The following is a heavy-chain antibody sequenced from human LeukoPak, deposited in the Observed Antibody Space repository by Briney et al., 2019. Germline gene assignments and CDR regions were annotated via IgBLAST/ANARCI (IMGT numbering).Heavy chain of an antibody. CDR3: AKLGHYYDSSGWQSKGNWFDP. CDR1: GFTFSSYV. CDR2: ISGSGGST. J-gene: IGHJ5*02. V-gene: IGHV3-23*01. Sequence: PGRSLRLSCAASGFTFSSYVMHWLRQAPGKGLEWVSAISGSGGSTYYADSVKGRFTISRDNSKNTLYLQMNSLRAEDTAVYYCAKLGHYYDSSGWQSKGNWFDPWGQGTLVTVSS. D-gene: IGHD3-22*01.